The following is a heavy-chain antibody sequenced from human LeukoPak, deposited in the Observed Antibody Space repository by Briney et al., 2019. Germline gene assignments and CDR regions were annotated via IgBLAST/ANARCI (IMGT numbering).Heavy chain of an antibody. CDR1: GFSFSSYR. V-gene: IGHV3-48*01. J-gene: IGHJ4*02. Sequence: PGGSLTLSCAASGFSFSSYRMNWVRQPPAKGLEWVSYINSSSSTIYYAHSVKGRFTISRDNAKNSLYLQMNSLRAEDTAVYYCARSSRELGGYAPWELMPPFDYWGQGTLVTVSS. CDR3: ARSSRELGGYAPWELMPPFDY. CDR2: INSSSSTI. D-gene: IGHD1-7*01.